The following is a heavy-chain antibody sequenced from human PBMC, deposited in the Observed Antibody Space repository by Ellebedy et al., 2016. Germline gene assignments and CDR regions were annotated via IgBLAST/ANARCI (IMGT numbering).Heavy chain of an antibody. V-gene: IGHV1-69*13. Sequence: SVKVSXKASRGTFSSYLINWVRQAPGQGLEWMGGIIPMFGTANYPQKFQGRVTITADESTSTAYMELNSLRSEDTAVYYCARRRGENDSWGQGTLVTVSS. J-gene: IGHJ5*02. CDR3: ARRRGENDS. CDR2: IIPMFGTA. D-gene: IGHD3-3*01. CDR1: RGTFSSYL.